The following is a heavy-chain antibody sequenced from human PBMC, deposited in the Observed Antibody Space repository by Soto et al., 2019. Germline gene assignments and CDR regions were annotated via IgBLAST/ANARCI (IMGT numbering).Heavy chain of an antibody. V-gene: IGHV4-34*01. CDR2: INHSGST. Sequence: PSETLSLTCAVYGGSFSGYYWSWIRQPPGKGXDWIGEINHSGSTNYNPSLKSRVTISVDTSKNQFSLKLSSVTAADTAVYYCARSRITMVRGVIPRGAFDIWGQGTMVTVSS. J-gene: IGHJ3*02. CDR1: GGSFSGYY. D-gene: IGHD3-10*01. CDR3: ARSRITMVRGVIPRGAFDI.